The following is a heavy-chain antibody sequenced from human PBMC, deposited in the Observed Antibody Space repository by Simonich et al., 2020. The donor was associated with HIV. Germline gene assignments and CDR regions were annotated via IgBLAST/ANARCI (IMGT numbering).Heavy chain of an antibody. CDR2: IYWDDDT. Sequence: ITLKESGPTLVKPTQTLTLTCTFSGLSLSTRGEGVGWIRQPPGKALEWLAHIYWDDDTRYNPALKSRPNITKDTSKNQVVLTMTLMDPVDTATYYCVLGLQLVRTWALDIWGQGTMVTVSS. J-gene: IGHJ3*02. V-gene: IGHV2-5*02. CDR3: VLGLQLVRTWALDI. CDR1: GLSLSTRGEG. D-gene: IGHD6-6*01.